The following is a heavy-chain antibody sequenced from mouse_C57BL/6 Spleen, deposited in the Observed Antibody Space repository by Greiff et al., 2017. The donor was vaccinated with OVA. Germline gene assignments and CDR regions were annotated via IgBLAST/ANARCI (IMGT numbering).Heavy chain of an antibody. CDR3: TTPLPYGRNAMDY. J-gene: IGHJ4*01. Sequence: EVQLQQSGAELVRPGASVKLSCTASGFNIKDDYMHWVKQRPEQGLEWIGWIDPENGDTEYASKFQGKATITADTSSNTAYLQLSSLTSEDTAVYYCTTPLPYGRNAMDYWGQGTSVTVSS. V-gene: IGHV14-4*01. D-gene: IGHD1-1*01. CDR1: GFNIKDDY. CDR2: IDPENGDT.